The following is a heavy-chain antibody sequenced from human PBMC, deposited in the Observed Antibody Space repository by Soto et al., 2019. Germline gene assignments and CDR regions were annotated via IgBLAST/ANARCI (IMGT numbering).Heavy chain of an antibody. V-gene: IGHV3-30-3*01. J-gene: IGHJ4*02. CDR1: GFTFSSYA. CDR3: AREHCSGGSCYFGYFDY. CDR2: ISYDGSNK. D-gene: IGHD2-15*01. Sequence: GSLRLSCAASGFTFSSYAMHWVRQAPGKGLEWVAVISYDGSNKYYADSVKGRFTISRDNSKNTLYLQMNSLRAEDTAVYYCAREHCSGGSCYFGYFDYWGQGTLVTVSS.